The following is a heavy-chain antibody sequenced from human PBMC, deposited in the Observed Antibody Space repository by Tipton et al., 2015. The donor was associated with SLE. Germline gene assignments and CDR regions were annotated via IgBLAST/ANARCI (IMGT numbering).Heavy chain of an antibody. Sequence: TLSLTCTVSGGSISSYYWSWIRQPPGKGLEWIGYTYYSGSTNYNPSLKSRVTISVDTSKNQFSLKLSSVTAADTAVYYCARAGYGDYDYFDYWGQGTLVTVSS. CDR1: GGSISSYY. CDR2: TYYSGST. CDR3: ARAGYGDYDYFDY. D-gene: IGHD4-17*01. J-gene: IGHJ4*02. V-gene: IGHV4-59*12.